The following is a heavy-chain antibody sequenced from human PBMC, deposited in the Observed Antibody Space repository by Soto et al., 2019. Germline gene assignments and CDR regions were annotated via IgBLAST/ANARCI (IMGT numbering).Heavy chain of an antibody. CDR2: IYHSGST. Sequence: SETLSLTCAVSGGSISSSKWWSWVRRPPGKGLEWIGEIYHSGSTNYNPSLKSRVTISVDKSKHQFSLKLSSVTAADPAVYSCARDPGGYDDYWGQGTLVTVSS. J-gene: IGHJ4*02. CDR3: ARDPGGYDDY. D-gene: IGHD5-12*01. V-gene: IGHV4-4*02. CDR1: GGSISSSKW.